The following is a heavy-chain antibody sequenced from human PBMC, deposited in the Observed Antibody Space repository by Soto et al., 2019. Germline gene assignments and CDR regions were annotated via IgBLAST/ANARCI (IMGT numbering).Heavy chain of an antibody. J-gene: IGHJ6*02. CDR1: GGSISSSNW. Sequence: SETLSLTCAVSGGSISSSNWWSWVRQPPGKGLEWIGEIYHSGSTNYNPSLKSRVTISVDKSKNQFSLKLSSVTAADTAVYYCARGDGYGSGSYYEDYYGMDVWGQGTTVTVS. CDR3: ARGDGYGSGSYYEDYYGMDV. D-gene: IGHD3-10*01. CDR2: IYHSGST. V-gene: IGHV4-4*02.